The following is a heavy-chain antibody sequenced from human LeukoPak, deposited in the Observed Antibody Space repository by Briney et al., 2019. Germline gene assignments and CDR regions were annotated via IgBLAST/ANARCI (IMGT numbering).Heavy chain of an antibody. V-gene: IGHV3-15*01. J-gene: IGHJ4*02. Sequence: GGPLRLSCAASGFTFSNAWMSWDRQAPGKGLEWVGRIKSKTDGGTTDYAAPVKGRFTISRDDSKNTLYLQMNSLKTEDTAVYYCTTDLEYKTSYFDYWGQGTLVTVSS. CDR3: TTDLEYKTSYFDY. CDR1: GFTFSNAW. CDR2: IKSKTDGGTT. D-gene: IGHD2/OR15-2a*01.